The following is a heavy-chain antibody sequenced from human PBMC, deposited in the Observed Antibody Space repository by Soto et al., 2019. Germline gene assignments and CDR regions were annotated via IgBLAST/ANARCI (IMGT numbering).Heavy chain of an antibody. J-gene: IGHJ4*02. CDR1: GFTVSSYY. Sequence: EVQLVESGGGLVQPGGSLRLSCAASGFTVSSYYMTWVRQAPGQGLEWVSVISSGGSTYYADSVKGRFTISRDNSKNTLYLQMNRLRVDDTAVYYCARDTLGGAYNFWHGGQGTLVTVSS. V-gene: IGHV3-66*01. D-gene: IGHD3-3*01. CDR2: ISSGGST. CDR3: ARDTLGGAYNFWH.